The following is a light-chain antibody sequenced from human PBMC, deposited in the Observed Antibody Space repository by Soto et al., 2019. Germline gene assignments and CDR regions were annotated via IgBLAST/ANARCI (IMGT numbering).Light chain of an antibody. J-gene: IGKJ1*01. Sequence: DIQMTQSPSTLSASVGDRVTITCRASQSISSWLAWYQQKPGKAPKLLIYKASNLESGVPSRFSGSGSGTEFTLTISSLQPDDFATYYCQQYNSYWTF. CDR1: QSISSW. CDR3: QQYNSYWT. V-gene: IGKV1-5*03. CDR2: KAS.